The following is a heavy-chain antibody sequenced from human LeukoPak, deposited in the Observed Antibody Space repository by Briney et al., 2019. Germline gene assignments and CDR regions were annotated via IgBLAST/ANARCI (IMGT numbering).Heavy chain of an antibody. CDR1: GYTFTSYD. CDR2: MNPNSGNT. D-gene: IGHD3-22*01. J-gene: IGHJ3*02. CDR3: ARGYYDSSGYYLAFDI. V-gene: IGHV1-8*03. Sequence: ASVKVSCKASGYTFTSYDINWVRQATGQGLEWMGWMNPNSGNTGYAQKFQGRVTITRNTSISTAYMELSSLRSEDTAVYYCARGYYDSSGYYLAFDIWGQGTMVTVSS.